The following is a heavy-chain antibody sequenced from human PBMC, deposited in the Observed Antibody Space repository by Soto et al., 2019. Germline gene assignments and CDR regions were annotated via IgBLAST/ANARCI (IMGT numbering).Heavy chain of an antibody. Sequence: QVQLVQSGAEVKKPGSSVKVSCKASGGTFNTHTISWVRQAPGQGLEWMGGIIPIFGTTNYAQNFQGRVTITADESTSTAYMELSSLISEDKAVYYCARVSLRGHLLGNFDYWGQGTLVTVSS. D-gene: IGHD3-10*01. V-gene: IGHV1-69*01. CDR1: GGTFNTHT. CDR3: ARVSLRGHLLGNFDY. CDR2: IIPIFGTT. J-gene: IGHJ4*02.